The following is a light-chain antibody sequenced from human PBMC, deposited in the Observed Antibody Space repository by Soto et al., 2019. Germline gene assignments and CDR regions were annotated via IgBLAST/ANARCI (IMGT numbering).Light chain of an antibody. Sequence: EIVLTQSPDTLSLSPGDRATFSCSASQSISSYLAWYQQKPGQSPRLLIYDASNRATGIPARFSGSGSGTDFTLTISSLELEDFAVYYCQQRSDWPPITFGQGTRLDFK. J-gene: IGKJ5*01. CDR3: QQRSDWPPIT. CDR1: QSISSY. V-gene: IGKV3-11*01. CDR2: DAS.